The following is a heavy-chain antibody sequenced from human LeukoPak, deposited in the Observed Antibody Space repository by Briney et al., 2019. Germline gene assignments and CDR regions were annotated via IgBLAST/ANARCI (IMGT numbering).Heavy chain of an antibody. V-gene: IGHV3-21*01. Sequence: GGSLRLSCAASGFTFTSYTMNWVRQAPGKGLEWVSSISSSSNYIYYADSVKGRFTISRDNAKNSLYLQMNSLRAEDTAVYYCARDCVIVGAPCYDYWGQGTLVTVSS. CDR2: ISSSSNYI. J-gene: IGHJ4*02. CDR1: GFTFTSYT. D-gene: IGHD1-26*01. CDR3: ARDCVIVGAPCYDY.